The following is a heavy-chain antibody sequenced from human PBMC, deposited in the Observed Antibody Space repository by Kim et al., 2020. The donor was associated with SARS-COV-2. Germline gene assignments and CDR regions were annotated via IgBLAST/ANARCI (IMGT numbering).Heavy chain of an antibody. Sequence: SLKSRVTISVDTSKNQFSLKRSSVTAADTAVYYCARSRNRDYVGRAWFDPWGQGTLVTVSS. CDR3: ARSRNRDYVGRAWFDP. V-gene: IGHV4-59*01. J-gene: IGHJ5*02. D-gene: IGHD4-17*01.